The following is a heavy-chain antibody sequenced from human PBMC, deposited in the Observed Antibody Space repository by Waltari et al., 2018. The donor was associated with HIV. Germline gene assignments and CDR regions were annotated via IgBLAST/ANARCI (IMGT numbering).Heavy chain of an antibody. CDR3: ARGAAVPAAISSTTWDY. J-gene: IGHJ4*02. V-gene: IGHV1-69*01. D-gene: IGHD2-2*02. CDR1: GGTFSSYA. Sequence: QVQLVQSGAEVKKPGSSVKVSCKASGGTFSSYAISWVRQAPGQGLEWMGGIIPIFGTANYAQKFQGRVTITADESTSTAYMELSSLRSEDTAVYYCARGAAVPAAISSTTWDYWGQGTLVTVSS. CDR2: IIPIFGTA.